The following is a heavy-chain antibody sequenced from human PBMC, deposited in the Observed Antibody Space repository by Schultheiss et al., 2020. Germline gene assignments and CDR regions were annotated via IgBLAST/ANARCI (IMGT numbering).Heavy chain of an antibody. CDR2: IYWDDK. V-gene: IGHV2-5*01. CDR1: GGSISSSSYY. Sequence: TLSLTCTVSGGSISSSSYYWGWIRQPPGKALEWLALIYWDDKRYSPSLKSRLTITKDTSKNQVVLTMTNMDPVDTATYYCAHSEWELLAYFDYWGQGTLVTVSS. D-gene: IGHD1-26*01. CDR3: AHSEWELLAYFDY. J-gene: IGHJ4*02.